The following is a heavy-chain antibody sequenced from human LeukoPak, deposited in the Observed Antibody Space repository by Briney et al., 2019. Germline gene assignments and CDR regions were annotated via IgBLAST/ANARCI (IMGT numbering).Heavy chain of an antibody. J-gene: IGHJ1*01. CDR2: ISYDGSNK. Sequence: PGGSLRLSCAASGFTFSSYAMHWVRQAPGKGLEWVAVISYDGSNKYYADSVKGRFTISRDNSKNTLYPQMNSLRAEDTAVYYCARDPYLTGIAAAPLPQHWGQGTLVTVSS. V-gene: IGHV3-30-3*01. CDR1: GFTFSSYA. D-gene: IGHD6-13*01. CDR3: ARDPYLTGIAAAPLPQH.